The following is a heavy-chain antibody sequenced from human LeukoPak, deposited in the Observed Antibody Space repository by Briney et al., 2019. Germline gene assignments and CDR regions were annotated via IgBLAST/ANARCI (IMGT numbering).Heavy chain of an antibody. V-gene: IGHV3-23*01. D-gene: IGHD3-10*01. CDR3: AKMVTMVRGVVSFDY. J-gene: IGHJ4*02. CDR1: GFTFSSYA. CDR2: ISGSGGST. Sequence: GGSLRLSCAASGFTFSSYAMSWFRQAPGKGLEWVSAISGSGGSTYYADSVKGRFTISRDNSKNTLYLQMNSLRAEDTAVYYCAKMVTMVRGVVSFDYWGQGTLVTVSS.